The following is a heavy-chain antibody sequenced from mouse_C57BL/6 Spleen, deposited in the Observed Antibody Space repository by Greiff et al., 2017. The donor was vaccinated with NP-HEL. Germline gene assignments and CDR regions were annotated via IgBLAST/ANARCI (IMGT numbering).Heavy chain of an antibody. V-gene: IGHV1-50*01. CDR3: ACYYYGSSYRYAMDY. Sequence: QVQLQQPGAELVKPGASVKLSCKASGYTFTSYWMQWVKQRPGQGLEWIGEIDPSDSYTNYNQKFKGKATLTVDTSSSTAYMQLSSLTSEDSAVYYCACYYYGSSYRYAMDYWGQGTSVTVSS. J-gene: IGHJ4*01. CDR2: IDPSDSYT. CDR1: GYTFTSYW. D-gene: IGHD1-1*01.